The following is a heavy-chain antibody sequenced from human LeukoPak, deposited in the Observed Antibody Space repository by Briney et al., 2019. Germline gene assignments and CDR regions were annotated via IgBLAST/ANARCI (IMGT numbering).Heavy chain of an antibody. CDR3: ARDPVSIGSRMNSDY. CDR1: GFAFSSYA. Sequence: GGSLRLSCAASGFAFSSYAMHWVRQAPGKGLEWVALISNDGNNKYHADSVKGRFTISRDNSKKSLYLQMNSLRPEDTALYCCARDPVSIGSRMNSDYWGQGTLVTVST. D-gene: IGHD3-10*01. CDR2: ISNDGNNK. J-gene: IGHJ4*02. V-gene: IGHV3-30-3*01.